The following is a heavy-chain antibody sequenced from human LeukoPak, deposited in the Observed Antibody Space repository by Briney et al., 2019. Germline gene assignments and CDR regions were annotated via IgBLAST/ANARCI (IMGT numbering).Heavy chain of an antibody. V-gene: IGHV1-69*05. CDR3: ASQVLSSSIPFDY. J-gene: IGHJ4*02. D-gene: IGHD6-6*01. CDR1: GGTFSSYA. Sequence: EASVKVSCKASGGTFSSYAISWVRQAPGQGLEWMGGIIPIFGTANYAQKFQGRVTVTTDESTSTAYMELSSLRSEDTAVYYCASQVLSSSIPFDYWGQGTLVTVSS. CDR2: IIPIFGTA.